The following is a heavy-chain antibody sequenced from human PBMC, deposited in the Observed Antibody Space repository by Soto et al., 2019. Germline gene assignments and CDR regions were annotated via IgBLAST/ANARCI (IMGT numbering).Heavy chain of an antibody. CDR1: GDSISTYY. CDR3: ALRSMAVVPEY. Sequence: QVQLQESGPGLVKPSETLSLTCAVSGDSISTYYCMWIRQPPGKGLESIGYLYYGRSANYKPSLKSRVTLSVDTSTNQCSLTLSSMTAADTAVYYCALRSMAVVPEYWGQGTLVTVSS. J-gene: IGHJ4*02. D-gene: IGHD3-22*01. V-gene: IGHV4-59*01. CDR2: LYYGRSA.